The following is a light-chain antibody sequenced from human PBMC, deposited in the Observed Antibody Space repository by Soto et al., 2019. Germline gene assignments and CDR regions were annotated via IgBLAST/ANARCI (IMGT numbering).Light chain of an antibody. CDR2: EVS. Sequence: QSALTQPASVSGSPGQSITISCTGTSSDVGGYNYVSWYQQHPGKAPKLMIYEVSNRPSGVSNRFSGSKSANTASLTISGLQAEDEADYYCSSYVSLTTPVVFAGGTKLTVL. CDR1: SSDVGGYNY. V-gene: IGLV2-14*01. CDR3: SSYVSLTTPVV. J-gene: IGLJ2*01.